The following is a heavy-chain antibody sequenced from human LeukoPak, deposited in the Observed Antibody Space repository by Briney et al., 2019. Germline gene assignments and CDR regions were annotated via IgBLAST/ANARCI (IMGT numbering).Heavy chain of an antibody. Sequence: GGSLRLSCAASGFTFNSYGMHWVRQAPGKGLEWVAFIRSDGSNKYYADSVKGRFTISRDNSKNTLYLQMNSLRAEDTAVYYCAKVGKTENYYGSGRFSYYYYMDVWGKGTTVTISS. D-gene: IGHD3-10*01. V-gene: IGHV3-30*02. CDR1: GFTFNSYG. CDR2: IRSDGSNK. CDR3: AKVGKTENYYGSGRFSYYYYMDV. J-gene: IGHJ6*03.